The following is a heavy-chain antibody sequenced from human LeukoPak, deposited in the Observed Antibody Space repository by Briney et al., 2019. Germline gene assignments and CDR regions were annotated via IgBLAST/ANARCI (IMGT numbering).Heavy chain of an antibody. V-gene: IGHV1-18*01. Sequence: ASVKVSCKASGYTFTSYAMNWVRQAPGQGLEWMGWISAYNGNTNYAQKLQGRVTMTTDTSTSTAYMELRSLRSDDTAVYYCARTDDSSGYSYYFDYWGQGTLVTVSS. CDR3: ARTDDSSGYSYYFDY. D-gene: IGHD3-22*01. CDR1: GYTFTSYA. CDR2: ISAYNGNT. J-gene: IGHJ4*02.